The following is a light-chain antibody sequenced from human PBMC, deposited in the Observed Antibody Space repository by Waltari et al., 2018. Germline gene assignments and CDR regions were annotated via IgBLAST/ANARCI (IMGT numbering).Light chain of an antibody. CDR1: QSVSSH. CDR2: YAS. Sequence: DIVLPQSPATLSLSPGERATLSCRASQSVSSHFAWYQQTPGQATRLLVYYASNTATSIPARFSGSGSGIDFTLTISCLDPEDVAVYYCQQRSRWPPRFTPGPGTKVDFK. J-gene: IGKJ3*01. CDR3: QQRSRWPPRFT. V-gene: IGKV3-11*01.